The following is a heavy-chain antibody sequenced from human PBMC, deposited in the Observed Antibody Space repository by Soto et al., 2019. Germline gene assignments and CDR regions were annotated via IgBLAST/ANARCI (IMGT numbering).Heavy chain of an antibody. CDR2: ISYDGSNK. V-gene: IGHV3-30-3*01. Sequence: QVQLVESGGGVVQPGRSLRLSCAASGFTFSSYAMHWVRQAPGKGLEWVAVISYDGSNKYYADSVKGRFTISRDNSKNTLYLQMNSLRAEDTAVYYCARELVGATTCYYYGMDVWGQGTTVTVSS. CDR3: ARELVGATTCYYYGMDV. D-gene: IGHD1-26*01. CDR1: GFTFSSYA. J-gene: IGHJ6*02.